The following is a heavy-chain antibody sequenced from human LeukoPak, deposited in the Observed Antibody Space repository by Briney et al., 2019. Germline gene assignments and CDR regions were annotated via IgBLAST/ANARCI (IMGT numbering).Heavy chain of an antibody. CDR2: INPSGGST. Sequence: GASVKVSCKASGYTFTSYYMHWVRQAPGQGLEWMGIINPSGGSTSYAQKFQGRVTMTRDTSTSTVYMELSSLRSEDTAVYYCARLTYYDYVWGSYRSSDYFDYWGQGTLVTVS. CDR1: GYTFTSYY. D-gene: IGHD3-16*02. V-gene: IGHV1-46*01. J-gene: IGHJ4*02. CDR3: ARLTYYDYVWGSYRSSDYFDY.